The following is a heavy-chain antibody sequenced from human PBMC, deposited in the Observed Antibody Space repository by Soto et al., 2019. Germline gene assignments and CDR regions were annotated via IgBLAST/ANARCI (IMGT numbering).Heavy chain of an antibody. V-gene: IGHV3-33*01. J-gene: IGHJ5*02. D-gene: IGHD2-21*01. CDR2: IWHDGTNK. CDR3: ARAWGRDDPIDL. CDR1: GFTFSSYG. Sequence: QVQLVESGGGVVQPGRSLRLSCGASGFTFSSYGMHWVRQPPGKGLEWVAVIWHDGTNKYYADSVKGRFTISRDNSKNTLYLQMNSLRAEDTAVYYCARAWGRDDPIDLWGQGTLVTVSS.